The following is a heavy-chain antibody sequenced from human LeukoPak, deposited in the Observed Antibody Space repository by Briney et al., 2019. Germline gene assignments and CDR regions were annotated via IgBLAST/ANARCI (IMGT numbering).Heavy chain of an antibody. Sequence: GGFLRLSCAASGFTFSSYGMHWVRQAPGKGLEWVAVIWYDGSNKYYADSVKGRFTISRDNSKNTLCLQMNSLRAEDTAVYYCARELRPVITRFDAFDIWGQGTMVTVSS. CDR2: IWYDGSNK. V-gene: IGHV3-33*01. CDR1: GFTFSSYG. D-gene: IGHD3-16*01. CDR3: ARELRPVITRFDAFDI. J-gene: IGHJ3*02.